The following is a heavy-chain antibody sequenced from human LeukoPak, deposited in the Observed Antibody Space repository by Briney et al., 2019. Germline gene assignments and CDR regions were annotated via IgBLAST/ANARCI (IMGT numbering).Heavy chain of an antibody. CDR1: GFTFSSYS. Sequence: PGGSLRLSCAASGFTFSSYSMNWVRQAPGKGLEWVSYISSSSSTVYYADSVKGRFTISRDNAKNSLYLQMNSLRADDSAVYYCTRDNQGQQLNGMDVWGQGTMVTVSS. CDR3: TRDNQGQQLNGMDV. CDR2: ISSSSSTV. J-gene: IGHJ6*02. V-gene: IGHV3-48*04. D-gene: IGHD6-13*01.